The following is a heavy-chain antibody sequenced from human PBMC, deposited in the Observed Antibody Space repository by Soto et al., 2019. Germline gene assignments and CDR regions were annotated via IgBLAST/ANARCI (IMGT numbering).Heavy chain of an antibody. CDR2: ISAYNGNT. J-gene: IGHJ4*02. CDR3: ARDLVWGHSSGWYGDDFDY. CDR1: GYTFTSYG. Sequence: QVQLVQSGAEVKKPGASVKVSCKASGYTFTSYGISWVRQAPGQGLEWMGWISAYNGNTNYAQKLQGRVTMTTDTATSTAYMELRSLRSDDTAVYYCARDLVWGHSSGWYGDDFDYWGQGTLVTVSS. D-gene: IGHD6-19*01. V-gene: IGHV1-18*01.